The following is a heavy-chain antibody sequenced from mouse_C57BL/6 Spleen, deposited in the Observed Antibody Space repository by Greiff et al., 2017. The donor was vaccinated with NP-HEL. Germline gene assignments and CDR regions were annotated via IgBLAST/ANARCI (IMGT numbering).Heavy chain of an antibody. V-gene: IGHV5-17*01. CDR1: GFTFSDYG. CDR3: ARSPYYGKYFDY. D-gene: IGHD1-1*01. J-gene: IGHJ2*01. CDR2: ISSGSSTI. Sequence: EVKLQESGGGLVKPGGSLKLSCAASGFTFSDYGMHWVRQTPEQGLEWVAYISSGSSTIYYADTVKGRFTISRDNSKNTLFLQMTSLRSEDTAMYYCARSPYYGKYFDYWGQGTTLTVSS.